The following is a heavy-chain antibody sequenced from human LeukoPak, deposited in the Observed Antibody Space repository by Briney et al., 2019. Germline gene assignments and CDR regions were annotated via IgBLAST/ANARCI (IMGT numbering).Heavy chain of an antibody. CDR2: ISYDGSNK. CDR3: ARVGVYYYGMDV. J-gene: IGHJ6*02. V-gene: IGHV3-30*04. CDR1: GFTFSSYA. Sequence: GGSLRLSWAASGFTFSSYAMHWIRQAPGKGLGWVAVISYDGSNKYYADSGKGRFTISRDNSKNTLYLQMNSLRAEDTAVYYCARVGVYYYGMDVWGQGTTVTVSS.